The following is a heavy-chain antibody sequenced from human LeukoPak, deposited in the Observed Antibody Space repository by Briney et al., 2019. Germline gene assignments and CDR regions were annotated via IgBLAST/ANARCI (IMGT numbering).Heavy chain of an antibody. CDR2: IYYSGST. Sequence: SETLSLTCTVSGGSISSYYWSWIRQPPGKGLEWIGYIYYSGSTYYNPSLKSRVTISVDTSKNQFSLKLSSVTAADTAVYYCARHTEYCGGDCYFNWFDPWGQGTLVTVSS. CDR1: GGSISSYY. D-gene: IGHD2-21*01. V-gene: IGHV4-59*04. J-gene: IGHJ5*02. CDR3: ARHTEYCGGDCYFNWFDP.